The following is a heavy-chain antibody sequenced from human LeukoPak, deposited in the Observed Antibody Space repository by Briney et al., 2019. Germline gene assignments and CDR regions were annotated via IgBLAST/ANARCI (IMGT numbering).Heavy chain of an antibody. J-gene: IGHJ4*02. CDR3: AREIGGGHHYFEH. V-gene: IGHV3-53*01. D-gene: IGHD1-26*01. CDR1: GFTVSSST. Sequence: GGSLRLSCAGSGFTVSSSTMSWVRQAPGKGLEWVANLYSDALDGITNYADSVKGRFTISRDNSQNTLYLQMNSLRVEDTATYYCAREIGGGHHYFEHWGQATVVTVSS. CDR2: LYSDALDGIT.